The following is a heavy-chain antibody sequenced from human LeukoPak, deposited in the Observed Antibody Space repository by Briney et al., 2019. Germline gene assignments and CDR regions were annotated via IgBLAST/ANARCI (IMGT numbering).Heavy chain of an antibody. CDR2: IKSKTEGGTT. CDR3: TTDRAVAGFDY. V-gene: IGHV3-15*01. J-gene: IGHJ4*02. Sequence: GGSLRLSCAASGFTFSNAWMSWVRQAPGKGLEWVGRIKSKTEGGTTDYAAPVKGRFTISRDDSKNTLYLQMNSLKTEDTAVYYCTTDRAVAGFDYWGQGTLVTVSS. D-gene: IGHD6-19*01. CDR1: GFTFSNAW.